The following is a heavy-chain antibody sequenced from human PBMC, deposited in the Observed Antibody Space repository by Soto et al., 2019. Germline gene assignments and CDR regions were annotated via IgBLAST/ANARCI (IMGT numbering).Heavy chain of an antibody. CDR3: ARGFPGRVYYFDL. CDR1: GFIFSSRG. Sequence: EVQLVESGGDLVQPGGSLRLSCAASGFIFSSRGLHWVRQAPGKGLEWLSFISSSANTIYVADSVKGRFTISRDDAKNSLFLQMDSLRAEDTAVYCCARGFPGRVYYFDLWGRGPLVTVSS. V-gene: IGHV3-48*01. D-gene: IGHD2-8*01. J-gene: IGHJ2*01. CDR2: ISSSANTI.